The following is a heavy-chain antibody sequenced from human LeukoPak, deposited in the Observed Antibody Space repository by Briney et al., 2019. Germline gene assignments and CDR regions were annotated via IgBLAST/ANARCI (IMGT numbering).Heavy chain of an antibody. V-gene: IGHV3-7*04. J-gene: IGHJ4*02. CDR1: GFTFSANW. Sequence: PVGSLRLSCAASGFTFSANWMTWVRQAPGRGLEWVANIKPDGSVKYYLDSVKGRFTISRDNAKNSLCLQMNSLRVEDTAVYYCARDTGPLSFGDQGGQGTLVTVSS. CDR2: IKPDGSVK. CDR3: ARDTGPLSFGDQ. D-gene: IGHD3-10*01.